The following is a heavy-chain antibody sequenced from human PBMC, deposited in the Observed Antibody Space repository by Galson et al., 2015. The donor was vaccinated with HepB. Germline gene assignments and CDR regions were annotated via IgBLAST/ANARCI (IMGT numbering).Heavy chain of an antibody. V-gene: IGHV3-21*01. Sequence: SLRLSCAASGFTFSSYSMNWVRQAPGKGLEWVSSISSSSSYIYYADSVKGRFTISRDNAKNSLYLQMNSLRAEDTAVYYCARVLQASDWNDGPYYYYMDVWGKGTTVTVSS. D-gene: IGHD1-1*01. J-gene: IGHJ6*03. CDR1: GFTFSSYS. CDR2: ISSSSSYI. CDR3: ARVLQASDWNDGPYYYYMDV.